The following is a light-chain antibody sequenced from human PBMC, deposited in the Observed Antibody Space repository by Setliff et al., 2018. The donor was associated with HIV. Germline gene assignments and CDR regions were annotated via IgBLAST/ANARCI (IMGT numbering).Light chain of an antibody. CDR1: SSDVGSYNR. CDR3: SSYTTTNTLV. Sequence: VLAQPPSVSGSPGQSVTISCTGTSSDVGSYNRVSWYQQTPGTAPKLMIFEVTHRPSGVPDRFSGSKSGNTASLTISGLQAEDESDYYCSSYTTTNTLVFGGGT. J-gene: IGLJ2*01. V-gene: IGLV2-18*02. CDR2: EVT.